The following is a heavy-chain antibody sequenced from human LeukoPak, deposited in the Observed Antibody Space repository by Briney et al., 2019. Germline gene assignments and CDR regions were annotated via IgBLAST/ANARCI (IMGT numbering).Heavy chain of an antibody. CDR3: ARVTDGYNYVFDS. V-gene: IGHV3-66*01. D-gene: IGHD5-24*01. CDR2: IYKGGAT. J-gene: IGHJ4*02. CDR1: GFTVRSNY. Sequence: PGGSLRLSCAVSGFTVRSNYMTWVRQAPGKGLEWVSVIYKGGATYYTDSVKGRFTIFRDPSTNTLYLQMNSLRAEDTAVYYCARVTDGYNYVFDSWGQGTLVSVSA.